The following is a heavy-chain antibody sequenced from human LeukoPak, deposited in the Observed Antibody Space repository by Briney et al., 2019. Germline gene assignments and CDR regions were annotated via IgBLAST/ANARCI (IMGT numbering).Heavy chain of an antibody. CDR2: TYYSGST. V-gene: IGHV4-30-4*01. D-gene: IGHD3-22*01. CDR1: GGSISSGGYY. CDR3: ARPYYYDSRIDP. J-gene: IGHJ5*02. Sequence: PSETLSLTCTVSGGSISSGGYYWSWIRQPPGKGLEWIGYTYYSGSTYYNPSLKNRVSISVDTSKNQFSLNLSSVTAADTAVYYCARPYYYDSRIDPWGQGTLVTVSS.